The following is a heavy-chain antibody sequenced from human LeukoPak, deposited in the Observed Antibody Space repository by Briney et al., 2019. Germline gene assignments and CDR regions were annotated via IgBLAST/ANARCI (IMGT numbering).Heavy chain of an antibody. V-gene: IGHV3-23*01. D-gene: IGHD1-26*01. J-gene: IGHJ4*02. CDR2: ISGSGGST. CDR1: GFTFSSYA. Sequence: AGGSLRLSCAASGFTFSSYAMSWVRQAPGKGLEWVSAISGSGGSTYYADSVKGRFTISRDNSKNTLYLQMNSLRAEDTAVYYCAEISGSQIPQLGYWGQGTLVTVSS. CDR3: AEISGSQIPQLGY.